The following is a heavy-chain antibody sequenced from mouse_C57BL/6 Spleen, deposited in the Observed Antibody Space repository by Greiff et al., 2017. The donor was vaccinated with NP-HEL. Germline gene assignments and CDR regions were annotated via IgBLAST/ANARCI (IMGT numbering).Heavy chain of an antibody. Sequence: QVQLKESGPGLVQPSQSLSITCTVSGFSLTSYGVHWVRQSPGKGLEWLGVIWSGGSTDYNAAFISRLSISKDNSKIQVFFKMNSLQADDTAIYYCARIGLLPNYWYFDVWGTGTTVTVSS. D-gene: IGHD2-10*01. CDR1: GFSLTSYG. CDR3: ARIGLLPNYWYFDV. V-gene: IGHV2-2*01. CDR2: IWSGGST. J-gene: IGHJ1*03.